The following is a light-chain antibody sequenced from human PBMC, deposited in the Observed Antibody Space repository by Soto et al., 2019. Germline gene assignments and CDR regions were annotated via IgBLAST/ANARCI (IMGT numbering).Light chain of an antibody. CDR1: SSDVGGYNY. J-gene: IGLJ2*01. CDR3: SSYTISSTLSVV. V-gene: IGLV2-14*01. CDR2: GVT. Sequence: QSALTQPDSVSGSPGQSITISCTGTSSDVGGYNYVSWYQQHPGKAPKLMIYGVTHRPSWVSNSFSGSKSGNAASLTISGRQAEDDADYYCSSYTISSTLSVVFGGGTKLTVL.